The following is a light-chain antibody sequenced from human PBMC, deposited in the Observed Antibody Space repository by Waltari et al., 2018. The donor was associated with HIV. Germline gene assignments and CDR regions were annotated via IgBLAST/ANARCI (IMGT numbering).Light chain of an antibody. CDR2: RNN. V-gene: IGLV1-47*01. Sequence: QSVLPQPPSASGTPGQRVTISCSGSRSNIGSNYVHCYPQLTGTAPQLLIYRNNPRPSGVPDRFFGSKSGTSASLAISGLRSEDEAEYYCAAWDDSLSGVVFGGGTKLTVL. J-gene: IGLJ2*01. CDR1: RSNIGSNY. CDR3: AAWDDSLSGVV.